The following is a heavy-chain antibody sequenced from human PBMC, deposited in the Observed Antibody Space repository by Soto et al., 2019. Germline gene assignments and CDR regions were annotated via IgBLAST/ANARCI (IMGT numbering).Heavy chain of an antibody. J-gene: IGHJ4*02. V-gene: IGHV1-2*04. CDR1: GYTFTGYY. CDR3: AREPNSGGSCYDY. D-gene: IGHD2-15*01. CDR2: INPNSGGT. Sequence: QVQLVQSGAEVKKPGASVKVSCKAPGYTFTGYYMHWVRQAPGQGLEWMGWINPNSGGTNYAQKFQGWVTMTRDTSISTAYMELSRLRSDDTAVYYCAREPNSGGSCYDYWGQGTLVTVSS.